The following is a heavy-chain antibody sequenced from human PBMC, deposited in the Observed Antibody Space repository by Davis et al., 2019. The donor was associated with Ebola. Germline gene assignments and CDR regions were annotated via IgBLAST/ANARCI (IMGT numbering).Heavy chain of an antibody. CDR1: GFTFSSYS. J-gene: IGHJ4*02. CDR2: ISSSSSYI. D-gene: IGHD3-22*01. Sequence: GGSLRLSCAASGFTFSSYSMNWVRQAPGKGLEWVSSISSSSSYIYYADSVKGRFTISRDNAKNSLYLQMNSLRDEDTAVYYCARGRYSSGFYFDYWGQGTLVTVSS. CDR3: ARGRYSSGFYFDY. V-gene: IGHV3-21*01.